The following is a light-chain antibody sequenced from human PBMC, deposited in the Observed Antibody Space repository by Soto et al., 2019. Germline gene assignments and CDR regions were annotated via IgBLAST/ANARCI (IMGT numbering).Light chain of an antibody. V-gene: IGKV3-15*01. Sequence: EIVMTQSPATLSVSPGERATLSCRASQSVSSNLAWYQQKPGQAPRLLNYGASTRPTGIPARFSGSGSGTEFTLTISSLQSEGFAVYYCQQYNNWPSALTFGGGTKVEIK. CDR2: GAS. CDR1: QSVSSN. CDR3: QQYNNWPSALT. J-gene: IGKJ4*01.